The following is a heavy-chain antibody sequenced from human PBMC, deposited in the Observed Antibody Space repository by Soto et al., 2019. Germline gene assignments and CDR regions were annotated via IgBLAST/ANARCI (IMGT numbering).Heavy chain of an antibody. J-gene: IGHJ6*03. CDR3: ASTTPPYCSSTSCYSDYYYYMDV. CDR1: GDSISSYY. D-gene: IGHD2-2*01. Sequence: SETLSLTCTVSGDSISSYYWSWIRQPPGKGLEWIGYIYYSGSTNYNPSLKSRVTISVDTSKNQFSLKLSSVTAADTAVYYCASTTPPYCSSTSCYSDYYYYMDVWGKGTTVTVSS. CDR2: IYYSGST. V-gene: IGHV4-59*01.